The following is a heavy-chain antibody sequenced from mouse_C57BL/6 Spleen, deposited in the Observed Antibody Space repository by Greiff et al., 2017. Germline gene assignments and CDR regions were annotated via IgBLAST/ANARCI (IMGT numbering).Heavy chain of an antibody. Sequence: VQLQQPGAELVKPGASVKLSCKASGYTFTSYWMQWVKQRPGQGLEWIGEIDPSDRYTNYNQKFKGKATLTVDTSSSPAYMQLSSLTSEDSAVYYCAGDYFGSSYVGYYAMDYWGQGTSVTVSS. CDR3: AGDYFGSSYVGYYAMDY. V-gene: IGHV1-50*01. CDR2: IDPSDRYT. D-gene: IGHD1-1*01. J-gene: IGHJ4*01. CDR1: GYTFTSYW.